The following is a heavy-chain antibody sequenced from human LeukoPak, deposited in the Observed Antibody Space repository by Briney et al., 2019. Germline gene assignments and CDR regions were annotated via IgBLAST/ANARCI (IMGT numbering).Heavy chain of an antibody. CDR3: AKDERFLEWLLLSAFDI. D-gene: IGHD3-3*01. Sequence: GGSLRLSCAASGFTFDDYAMHWVRQAPGNGLEWVSDLSWNSGSIGYADSVKGRFTISRDNAKNSLYLQMNSLRAEDKALYYCAKDERFLEWLLLSAFDIWGQGTMVTVSS. CDR1: GFTFDDYA. CDR2: LSWNSGSI. V-gene: IGHV3-9*01. J-gene: IGHJ3*02.